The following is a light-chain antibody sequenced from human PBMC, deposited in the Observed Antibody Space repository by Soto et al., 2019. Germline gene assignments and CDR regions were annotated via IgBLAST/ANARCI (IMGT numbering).Light chain of an antibody. CDR1: QHISPW. V-gene: IGKV1-12*01. Sequence: DIQMTQSPSSVSASLGDRVTITCRASQHISPWLVWYQQKPGKAPQLLIYAASSLQTGVPSRFSGSGSGTDFSLTISSLQHEDSATYYCQPANSFPYTFGQGDRLEI. CDR2: AAS. J-gene: IGKJ2*01. CDR3: QPANSFPYT.